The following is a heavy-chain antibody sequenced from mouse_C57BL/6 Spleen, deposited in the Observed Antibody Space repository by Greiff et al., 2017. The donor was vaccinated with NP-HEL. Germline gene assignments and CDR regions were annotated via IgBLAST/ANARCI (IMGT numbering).Heavy chain of an antibody. CDR3: ARATYGNPPDY. V-gene: IGHV1-4*01. CDR1: GYTFTSYT. D-gene: IGHD2-1*01. CDR2: INPSSGYT. J-gene: IGHJ2*01. Sequence: QVQLQQSGAELARPGASVKMSCKASGYTFTSYTMHWVKQRPGQGLEWIGYINPSSGYTKYNQTLKDKATLTADKSSSTAYMQLSSLTSEDSAVYYCARATYGNPPDYWGQGTTLTVSS.